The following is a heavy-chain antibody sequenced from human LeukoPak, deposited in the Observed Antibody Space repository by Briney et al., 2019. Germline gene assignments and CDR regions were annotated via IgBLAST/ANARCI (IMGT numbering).Heavy chain of an antibody. CDR1: GYSLTSYW. V-gene: IGHV5-51*01. J-gene: IGHJ4*02. CDR2: IYPGDSDT. Sequence: GESLKISCKTYGYSLTSYWIAWVRQMPGKGLEWMGIIYPGDSDTRYSPSFQGQVTISVDKSISTAYLQWSSLKASDTAMYYCARGSGYYPFDYWGQGTLVTVCS. D-gene: IGHD3-22*01. CDR3: ARGSGYYPFDY.